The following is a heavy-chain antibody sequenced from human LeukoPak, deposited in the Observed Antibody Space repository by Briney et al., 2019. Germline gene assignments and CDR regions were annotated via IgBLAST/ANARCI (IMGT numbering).Heavy chain of an antibody. Sequence: ASVKVSCKASGYTFPNYGINWVRQAPGQGLEWMGWISAYNGTTNYAQKLQGRVTMTTDTSTTTAYMELRSLTSDDTAVYYCARDPTTQTFDYWGQGTLVTVSS. J-gene: IGHJ4*02. CDR2: ISAYNGTT. CDR1: GYTFPNYG. V-gene: IGHV1-18*01. D-gene: IGHD4-11*01. CDR3: ARDPTTQTFDY.